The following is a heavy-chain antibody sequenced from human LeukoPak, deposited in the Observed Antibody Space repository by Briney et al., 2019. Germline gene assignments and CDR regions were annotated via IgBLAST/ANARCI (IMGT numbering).Heavy chain of an antibody. J-gene: IGHJ5*02. CDR2: ISAYNGNT. CDR3: ARVSPGVGYCSSTSCYWFDP. V-gene: IGHV1-18*04. CDR1: GYTFTSYG. D-gene: IGHD2-2*01. Sequence: ASVKVSCKASGYTFTSYGISWVRQAPGQGLEWMGWISAYNGNTNYAQKLQGRVTMTTDTSTSTAYMELRSLRSDDTAVYYCARVSPGVGYCSSTSCYWFDPRGQGTLVTVSS.